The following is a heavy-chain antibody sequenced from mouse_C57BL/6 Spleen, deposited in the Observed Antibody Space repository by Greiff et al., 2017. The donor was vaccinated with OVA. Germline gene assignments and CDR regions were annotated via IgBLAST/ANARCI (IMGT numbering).Heavy chain of an antibody. D-gene: IGHD2-5*01. Sequence: DVHLVASGEGLVKPGGSLKLSCAASGFTFSSYAMSWVRQTPEKRLEWVAYICSGGDYIYYADTVKGRFTISRDNARNSLYLQISSLESGDTAMYYCTRDRSNRYFDVWGTGTTVTVSS. CDR1: GFTFSSYA. J-gene: IGHJ1*03. CDR3: TRDRSNRYFDV. CDR2: ICSGGDYI. V-gene: IGHV5-9-1*02.